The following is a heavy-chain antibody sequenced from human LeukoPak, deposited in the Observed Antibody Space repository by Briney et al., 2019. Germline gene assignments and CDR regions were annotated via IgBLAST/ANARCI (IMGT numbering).Heavy chain of an antibody. CDR2: IYYSGST. Sequence: SETLSLTCTVSGDSIRSSSYHWGWIRQPPGKGLEWIGSIYYSGSTYNNRSLKRRLTISVDKSKNQFSLNLISLTAADTAIYYCASRPQWPVWGQGILVTVSS. CDR3: ASRPQWPV. V-gene: IGHV4-39*07. D-gene: IGHD6-19*01. J-gene: IGHJ4*02. CDR1: GDSIRSSSYH.